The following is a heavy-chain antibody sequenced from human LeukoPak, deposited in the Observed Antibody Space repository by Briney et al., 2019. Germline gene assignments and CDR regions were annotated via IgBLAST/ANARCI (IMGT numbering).Heavy chain of an antibody. V-gene: IGHV4-59*08. CDR2: IYYSGST. CDR1: GGSINSYY. D-gene: IGHD3-22*01. J-gene: IGHJ3*02. Sequence: SETLSLTCTVSGGSINSYYWSWIRQPPGKGLEWIGYIYYSGSTNYNPSLKSRVTVSVDTSKNQFSLKLTSVTAADTAVYYCARRTYYSDSSGYYVNAFDIWSQGTMVTVSS. CDR3: ARRTYYSDSSGYYVNAFDI.